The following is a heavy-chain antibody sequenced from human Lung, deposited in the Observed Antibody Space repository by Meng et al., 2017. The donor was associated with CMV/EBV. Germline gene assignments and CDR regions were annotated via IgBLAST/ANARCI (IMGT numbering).Heavy chain of an antibody. J-gene: IGHJ6*02. V-gene: IGHV1-2*02. CDR2: INPNSGGT. CDR1: GYIFSGYY. Sequence: ASVXVSCKASGYIFSGYYIHWVRQAPGQGLEWMGWINPNSGGTNYAQKFQGRVTMTRDTSISTAYMDLSRLKSDDTAVYYCARGLGDYCSTTSCSYGVDDWGQGTTVTGAS. CDR3: ARGLGDYCSTTSCSYGVDD. D-gene: IGHD2-2*01.